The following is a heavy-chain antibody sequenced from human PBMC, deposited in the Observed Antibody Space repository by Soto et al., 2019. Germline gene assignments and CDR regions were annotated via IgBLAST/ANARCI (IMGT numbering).Heavy chain of an antibody. V-gene: IGHV4-31*03. J-gene: IGHJ5*02. CDR1: GGSISSGGYY. CDR2: IYYSGST. Sequence: QVQLQESGPGLVKPSQTLSLTCTVSGGSISSGGYYWSWLRQHPGKGLEWIGYIYYSGSTYYNPSLKSRVTISVDTSKNQFALKLSSVTAADTAVYYCARAGGFNWFDPWGQGTLVTVSS. D-gene: IGHD3-10*01. CDR3: ARAGGFNWFDP.